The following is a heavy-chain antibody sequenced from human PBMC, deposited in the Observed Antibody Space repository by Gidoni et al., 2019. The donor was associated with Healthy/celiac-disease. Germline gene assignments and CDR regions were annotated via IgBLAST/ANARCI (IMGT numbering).Heavy chain of an antibody. D-gene: IGHD6-19*01. V-gene: IGHV1-58*02. J-gene: IGHJ6*02. CDR2: IVVGSGNT. CDR3: AAAPIAVAGEYYYYYGMDV. Sequence: QMQLVQSGPEVKKPGTSVKVSCKASGFTFTSSAMQWVRQARGQRLEWIGWIVVGSGNTNYAQKFQERVTITRDMSTSTAYMELSSLRSEDTAVYYCAAAPIAVAGEYYYYYGMDVWGQGTTVTVSS. CDR1: GFTFTSSA.